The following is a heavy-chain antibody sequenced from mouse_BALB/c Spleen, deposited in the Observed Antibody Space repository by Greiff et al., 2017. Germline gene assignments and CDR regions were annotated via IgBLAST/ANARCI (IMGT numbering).Heavy chain of an antibody. J-gene: IGHJ2*01. CDR3: AANYYGSSYEDY. V-gene: IGHV3-5*02. CDR2: IYYSGTI. CDR1: GISITTGNYR. Sequence: EVHLVESGPGLVKPSQTVSLTCTVTGISITTGNYRWSWIRQFPGNKLEWIGYIYYSGTITYNPSLTSRTTITRDTSKNQFFLEMNSLTAEDTATYYCAANYYGSSYEDYWGQGTTLTVSS. D-gene: IGHD1-1*01.